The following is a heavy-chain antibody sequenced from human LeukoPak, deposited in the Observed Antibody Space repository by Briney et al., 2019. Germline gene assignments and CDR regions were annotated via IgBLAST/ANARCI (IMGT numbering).Heavy chain of an antibody. CDR3: ARSSSGWYMYYFDY. V-gene: IGHV4-4*02. CDR2: IYHSGST. D-gene: IGHD6-19*01. Sequence: NSSETLSLTCAVSGGSISSSNWWSWVRQPPGKGLEWIGEIYHSGSTNYNPSLKSRVTISVDKSKNQFSLKLSSVTAADTAVYYCARSSSGWYMYYFDYWGQGTLVTVSS. CDR1: GGSISSSNW. J-gene: IGHJ4*02.